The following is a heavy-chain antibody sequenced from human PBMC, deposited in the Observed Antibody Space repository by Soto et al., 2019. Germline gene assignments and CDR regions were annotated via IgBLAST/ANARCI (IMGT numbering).Heavy chain of an antibody. CDR1: AFTFISFW. V-gene: IGHV3-7*01. Sequence: EVHLVKSGGALVQPGASLRLSCAASAFTFISFWLRSVRQAPGKGLERVANIKQDGNEKYYVDSVKCRFTISRDNAKNTLYLQMNYLRADDTAVYYCAREIDPDPHRYYYYYSVDLWGKGNKVPVSS. J-gene: IGHJ6*03. CDR2: IKQDGNEK. CDR3: AREIDPDPHRYYYYYSVDL.